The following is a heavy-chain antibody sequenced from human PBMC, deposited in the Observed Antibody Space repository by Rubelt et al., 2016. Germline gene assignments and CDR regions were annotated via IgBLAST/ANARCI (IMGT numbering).Heavy chain of an antibody. CDR3: ASPGPGDGWGY. J-gene: IGHJ4*02. Sequence: EVQLVESGGGLVQPGGSLSLSCAASGFTFSSYAMTWVRQAPGKGLEWVSYISGGSATIHYADSVKGRFTISRDNAKNSLYLQMNSLRPDDTAVYYCASPGPGDGWGYWGQGTLVTVSS. V-gene: IGHV3-48*04. CDR2: ISGGSATI. CDR1: GFTFSSYA. D-gene: IGHD3-10*01.